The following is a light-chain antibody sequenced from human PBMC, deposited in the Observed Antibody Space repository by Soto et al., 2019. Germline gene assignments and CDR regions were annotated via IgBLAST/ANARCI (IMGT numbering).Light chain of an antibody. CDR1: QSVSSY. CDR2: DAS. Sequence: TPSPSTLYLSQWERSTPSCRASQSVSSYLAWYQQKPGQAPRLLIYDASTRATGVPTRFSGSRSGAEFTLTINSLQSEDFAVYYCQPYNNWPLTFGGGTKVDI. J-gene: IGKJ4*01. CDR3: QPYNNWPLT. V-gene: IGKV3-15*01.